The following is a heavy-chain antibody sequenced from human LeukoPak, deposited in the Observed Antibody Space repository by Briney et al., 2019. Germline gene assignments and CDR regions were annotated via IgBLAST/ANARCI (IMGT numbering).Heavy chain of an antibody. CDR1: GFTFSSYG. Sequence: GGSLRLSCAASGFTFSSYGMHWVRQAPGKGLEWVAVISYDGSNKYYADSVKGRFTISRDNSKNTLYLQMNSLRAEDTAVYYCAKDRGFSGYDFDCWGQGTLVTVSS. J-gene: IGHJ5*01. CDR2: ISYDGSNK. D-gene: IGHD5-12*01. V-gene: IGHV3-30*18. CDR3: AKDRGFSGYDFDC.